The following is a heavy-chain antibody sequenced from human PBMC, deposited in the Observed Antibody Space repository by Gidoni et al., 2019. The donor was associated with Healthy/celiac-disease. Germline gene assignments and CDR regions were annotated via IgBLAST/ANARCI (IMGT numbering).Heavy chain of an antibody. CDR2: IYYSGST. V-gene: IGHV4-39*01. J-gene: IGHJ4*02. D-gene: IGHD3-10*01. Sequence: VSGGSISSSSYYWGWIRQPPGKGLEWIGSIYYSGSTYYNPSLKSRVTISVDTSKNQFSLKLSSVTAADTAVYYCARSFGSVDYWGQGTLVTVSS. CDR3: ARSFGSVDY. CDR1: GGSISSSSYY.